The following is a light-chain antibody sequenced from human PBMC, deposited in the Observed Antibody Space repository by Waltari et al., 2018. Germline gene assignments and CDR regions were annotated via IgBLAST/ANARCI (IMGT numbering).Light chain of an antibody. CDR3: GGWDDSLNGWV. CDR2: RDN. CDR1: SPNIGNNH. V-gene: IGLV1-47*01. Sequence: QSVMTQPPSASGPPGQRVTISCSGSSPNIGNNHVSWYQQLPGAAPKLLIYRDNQRPSGVPDRFSVSKSGTSASLAISGLRSEDEADYYCGGWDDSLNGWVFGGGTKLTVL. J-gene: IGLJ3*02.